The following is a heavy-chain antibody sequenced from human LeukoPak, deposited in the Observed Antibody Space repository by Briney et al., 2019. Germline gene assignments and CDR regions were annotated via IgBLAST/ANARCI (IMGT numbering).Heavy chain of an antibody. V-gene: IGHV4-4*07. Sequence: SETLSLTCTVSGGSIISYFWAWVRQPAGEGLEWIGRIYTSGSTDYNPSLKSRVTMSIDTSKNQFSLKLRSVTGADTAVYYCAREGGGQGHGWHYDLWGRGTLVTVSS. J-gene: IGHJ2*01. CDR1: GGSIISYF. CDR3: AREGGGQGHGWHYDL. CDR2: IYTSGST. D-gene: IGHD2-15*01.